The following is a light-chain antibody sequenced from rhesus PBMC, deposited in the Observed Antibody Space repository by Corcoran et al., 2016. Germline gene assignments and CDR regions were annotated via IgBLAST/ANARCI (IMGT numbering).Light chain of an antibody. CDR2: YAS. V-gene: IGKV1S14*01. Sequence: DIQMTQSPSSLSASVGDTVTITCRASQGVSNNLAWYQQKPGKAPKPLIHYASKLESGVPSRLRGSGSGTDFTLKISSLQPEDFAIYYCQQHNSYPPTFGQGTKVEIK. J-gene: IGKJ1*01. CDR1: QGVSNN. CDR3: QQHNSYPPT.